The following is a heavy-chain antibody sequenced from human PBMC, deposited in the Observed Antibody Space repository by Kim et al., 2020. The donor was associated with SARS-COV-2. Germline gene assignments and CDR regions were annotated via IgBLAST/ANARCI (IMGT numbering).Heavy chain of an antibody. V-gene: IGHV3-49*04. D-gene: IGHD5-18*01. Sequence: GGSLRLSCTASGFTFGDYAMSWVRQAPGKGLEWVGFIRSKAYGGTTEYAASVKGRFTISRDDSKSIAYLQMNSLKTEDTAVYYCTRDRGGYSYGVHYYYYYYMDVWGQGTTVTVSS. CDR2: IRSKAYGGTT. CDR3: TRDRGGYSYGVHYYYYYYMDV. CDR1: GFTFGDYA. J-gene: IGHJ6*03.